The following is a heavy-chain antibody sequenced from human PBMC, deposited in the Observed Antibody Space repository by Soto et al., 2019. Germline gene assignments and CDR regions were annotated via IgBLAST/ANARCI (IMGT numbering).Heavy chain of an antibody. V-gene: IGHV3-48*02. CDR1: GFTFSSYS. Sequence: GGSLRLSCAVSGFTFSSYSMNWVRRAPGKGLEWVSYISSSSSTIYYADSVKGRFTISRDNAKNSLSLQMNSLRDGDTAVYYCARQRTLDVWGQGTTVTVSS. D-gene: IGHD2-2*01. CDR3: ARQRTLDV. CDR2: ISSSSSTI. J-gene: IGHJ6*02.